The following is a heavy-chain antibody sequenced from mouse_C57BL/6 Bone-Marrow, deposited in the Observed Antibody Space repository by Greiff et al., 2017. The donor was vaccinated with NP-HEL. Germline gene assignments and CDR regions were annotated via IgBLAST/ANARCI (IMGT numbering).Heavy chain of an antibody. V-gene: IGHV5-12*01. Sequence: EVNVVESGGGLVQPGGSLKLSCAASGFTFSDYYMYWVRQTPEKRLEWVAYISNGGGSTYYPDTVKGRFTISRDNAKNTLYLQMSRLKSEDTAMYYCARHNDYDKGMDYWGQGTSVTVSS. J-gene: IGHJ4*01. D-gene: IGHD2-4*01. CDR1: GFTFSDYY. CDR2: ISNGGGST. CDR3: ARHNDYDKGMDY.